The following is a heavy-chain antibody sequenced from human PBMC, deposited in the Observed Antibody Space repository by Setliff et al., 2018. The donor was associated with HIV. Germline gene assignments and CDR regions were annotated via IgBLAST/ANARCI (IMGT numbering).Heavy chain of an antibody. V-gene: IGHV3-66*02. CDR3: ARYSSSWHTFDY. Sequence: PGGSLRLSCAASGFTFSTYAMHWVRQAPGKGLEWVSLIYSDGRTYYADSVKGRLTISRDNSNNTLYLQMNSLTPEDTAVYHCARYSSSWHTFDYWGQGTPVTVSS. CDR2: IYSDGRT. J-gene: IGHJ4*02. CDR1: GFTFSTYA. D-gene: IGHD6-13*01.